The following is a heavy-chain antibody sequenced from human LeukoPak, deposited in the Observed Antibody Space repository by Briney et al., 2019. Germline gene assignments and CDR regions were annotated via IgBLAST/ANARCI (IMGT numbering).Heavy chain of an antibody. CDR1: GFTFIADY. J-gene: IGHJ5*01. D-gene: IGHD4-23*01. CDR3: ARTGTTVVTRALDS. V-gene: IGHV4-4*02. Sequence: GSLRLSFPASGFTFIADYRSGVGHSQGKGLNRIGEIYHSGSSNYNPSLKSRVTISVDKSKNQFSLKLNSVTVADTAVYYCARTGTTVVTRALDSWGQGTLVTVSS. CDR2: IYHSGSS.